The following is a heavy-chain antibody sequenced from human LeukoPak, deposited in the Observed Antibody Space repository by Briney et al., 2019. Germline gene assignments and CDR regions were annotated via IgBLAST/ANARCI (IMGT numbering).Heavy chain of an antibody. CDR2: IYHTGST. J-gene: IGHJ4*02. D-gene: IGHD3-3*01. CDR1: GYSITSGYY. CDR3: ARNEHCDSRSGYFTYFDY. V-gene: IGHV4-38-2*02. Sequence: SETLSLTCTVSGYSITSGYYWGWIRPPPGKGLEWIGSIYHTGSTHYNPSLNSRVTMSVDTSKNQVSLKLSSVTAAATAVCYCARNEHCDSRSGYFTYFDYWGQGTLVTVSS.